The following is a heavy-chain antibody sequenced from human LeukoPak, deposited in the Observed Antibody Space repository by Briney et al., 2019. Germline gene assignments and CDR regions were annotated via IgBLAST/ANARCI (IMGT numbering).Heavy chain of an antibody. J-gene: IGHJ4*02. Sequence: GGSLKLSCAASGFTFLRHGMTWFRQAPGKGLEWVSGISASGGATYYADSVKGRFTISRDNSKNTLYLQMNSLRAEDTAVYYCAKTMEQLVHFDYWGQGTLVTVSS. D-gene: IGHD6-13*01. CDR1: GFTFLRHG. CDR3: AKTMEQLVHFDY. CDR2: ISASGGAT. V-gene: IGHV3-23*01.